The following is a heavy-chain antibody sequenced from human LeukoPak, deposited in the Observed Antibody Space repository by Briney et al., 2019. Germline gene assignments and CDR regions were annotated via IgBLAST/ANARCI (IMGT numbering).Heavy chain of an antibody. CDR1: GFTFKTYW. CDR3: ARDPMWFGELLV. D-gene: IGHD3-10*01. CDR2: SNSDGSST. J-gene: IGHJ3*01. Sequence: PGGSLRLSCAASGFTFKTYWMHWVRQAPGKGLVWVSHSNSDGSSTSYADSVRGRFTISRDNAKNTLYLQMNSLRDEDTAVYYCARDPMWFGELLVWGQGTLVTVSS. V-gene: IGHV3-74*01.